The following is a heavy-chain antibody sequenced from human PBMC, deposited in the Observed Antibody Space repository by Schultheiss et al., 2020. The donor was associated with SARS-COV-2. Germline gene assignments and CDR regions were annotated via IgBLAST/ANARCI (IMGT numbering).Heavy chain of an antibody. CDR1: GFTFSSYA. D-gene: IGHD6-19*01. Sequence: GGSLRLSCAASGFTFSSYAMSWVRQAPGKGLEWVAVISYDGSNKYYADSVKGRFTISRDNSKNTLYLQMNSLRAEDTAVYYCARGRDMEAVAGSPSYYYYGMDVWGQGTTVTVSS. CDR3: ARGRDMEAVAGSPSYYYYGMDV. J-gene: IGHJ6*02. CDR2: ISYDGSNK. V-gene: IGHV3-30*04.